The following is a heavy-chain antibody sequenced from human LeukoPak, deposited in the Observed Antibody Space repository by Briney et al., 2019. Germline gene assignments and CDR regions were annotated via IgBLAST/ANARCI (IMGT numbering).Heavy chain of an antibody. Sequence: GGSLRLSCAASGFTFSSSAMSWVRQVPGKGLEWVSGISASGGSTSYADSVRGRFTISRDNSKNTLYLQMNSLRAEDTAVYYCARGASVGQWLLQIYFDYWGQGTLVTVSS. V-gene: IGHV3-23*01. D-gene: IGHD6-19*01. CDR2: ISASGGST. CDR3: ARGASVGQWLLQIYFDY. CDR1: GFTFSSSA. J-gene: IGHJ4*02.